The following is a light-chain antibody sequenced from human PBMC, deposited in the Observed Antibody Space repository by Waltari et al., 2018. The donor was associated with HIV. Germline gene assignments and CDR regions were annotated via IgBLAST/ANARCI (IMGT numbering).Light chain of an antibody. CDR1: QDISTA. CDR3: QQFGPFPPFT. J-gene: IGKJ3*01. Sequence: RLTQSPSSVSTSVGDTVTIPCRASQDISTALAWYQQRPGRSPQLLISRASALEGGVPSRFSGFGSGTEFTLTIDSLRPDDVGTYYCQQFGPFPPFTFGPGTRVAI. CDR2: RAS. V-gene: IGKV1-13*02.